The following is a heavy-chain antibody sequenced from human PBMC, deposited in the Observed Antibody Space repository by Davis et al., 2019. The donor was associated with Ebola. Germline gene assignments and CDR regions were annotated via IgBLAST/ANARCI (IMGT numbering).Heavy chain of an antibody. CDR1: GYRFTSYW. J-gene: IGHJ6*02. D-gene: IGHD2-2*01. Sequence: GESLKISCKGSGYRFTSYWISWVRQMPGKGLEWMGRIDPSDSYTNYSPSFQGHVTISADKSISTAYLQWSSLKASDTAMYYCARHCSSTSCYPYYYYYGMDVWGQGTTVTVSS. CDR3: ARHCSSTSCYPYYYYYGMDV. V-gene: IGHV5-10-1*01. CDR2: IDPSDSYT.